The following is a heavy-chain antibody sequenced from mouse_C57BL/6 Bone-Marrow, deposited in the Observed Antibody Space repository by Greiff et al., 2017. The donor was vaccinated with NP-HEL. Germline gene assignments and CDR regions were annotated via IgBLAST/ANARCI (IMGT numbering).Heavy chain of an antibody. J-gene: IGHJ3*01. CDR2: IRYDGSN. Sequence: EVHLVESGPGLVKPSPSLSLSCSVTGYSITSGYYWNWIRQFPGNKLECMGYIRYDGSNNYNPSLKNRISITRDTSKNPFILKLKSVTTEDTAAYYCAREGGNAWFAYWGQGTLVTVSA. D-gene: IGHD2-1*01. CDR1: GYSITSGYY. CDR3: AREGGNAWFAY. V-gene: IGHV3-6*01.